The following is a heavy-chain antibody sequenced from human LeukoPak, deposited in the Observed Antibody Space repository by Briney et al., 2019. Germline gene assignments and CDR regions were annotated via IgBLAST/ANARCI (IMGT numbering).Heavy chain of an antibody. D-gene: IGHD6-19*01. J-gene: IGHJ4*02. V-gene: IGHV3-30*02. Sequence: GGSLRLSCAPSGFTFSSYGMHRVRQPPAKGLEWVAFIRYDGSNKYYADSVKGRFTISRDNSKNTLYLQMNSLRAEDTAVYYCARQSSGLNFDYWGQGTLVTVSS. CDR3: ARQSSGLNFDY. CDR2: IRYDGSNK. CDR1: GFTFSSYG.